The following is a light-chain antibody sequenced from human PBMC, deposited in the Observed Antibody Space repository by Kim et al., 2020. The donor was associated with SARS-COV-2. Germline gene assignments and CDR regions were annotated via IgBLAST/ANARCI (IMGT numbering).Light chain of an antibody. CDR2: VAS. CDR3: QQRRNWPPVT. J-gene: IGKJ1*01. Sequence: SHGERAPLSCAASQSVSSYCAWYHQKPGQAPRLLIYVASNRATGIPARFSGSGCGTDFTLTISSLEPVDFAVYYYQQRRNWPPVTFGQGTKVDIK. CDR1: QSVSSY. V-gene: IGKV3-11*01.